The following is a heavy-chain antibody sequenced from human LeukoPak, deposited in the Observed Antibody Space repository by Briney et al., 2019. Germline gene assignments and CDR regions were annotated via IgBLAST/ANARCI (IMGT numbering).Heavy chain of an antibody. Sequence: GGSLRLSCAASGFTFDDYAMHWVRQAPGKGLEWVSGISWNSGSIGYADSVKGRFTISRDNAKNSLYLQMNSLRAEDTALYYCAKDKVELLFWYSDLWGRGTLVTVSS. J-gene: IGHJ2*01. CDR3: AKDKVELLFWYSDL. CDR2: ISWNSGSI. V-gene: IGHV3-9*01. D-gene: IGHD1-7*01. CDR1: GFTFDDYA.